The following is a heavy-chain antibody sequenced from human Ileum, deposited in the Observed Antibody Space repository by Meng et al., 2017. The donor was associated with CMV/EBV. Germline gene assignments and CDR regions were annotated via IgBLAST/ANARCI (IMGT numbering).Heavy chain of an antibody. D-gene: IGHD1-14*01. V-gene: IGHV6-1*01. J-gene: IGHJ4*01. CDR2: AYHKSKWSY. CDR1: GDSVSTNTAA. Sequence: SETLSLTCGISGDSVSTNTAAWNWIRQSPSRGLEWLGRAYHKSKWSYEYTTSLQGRITISPDTSKNQFSLHLTSVTPEDTAVYYCARDDRGPFDYWGHGALVTVSS. CDR3: ARDDRGPFDY.